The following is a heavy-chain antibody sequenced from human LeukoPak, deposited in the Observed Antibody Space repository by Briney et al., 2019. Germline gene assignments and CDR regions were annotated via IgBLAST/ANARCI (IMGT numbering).Heavy chain of an antibody. CDR2: INHSGST. CDR3: ARGQTIFGVVIILSPDYYYMDV. J-gene: IGHJ6*03. Sequence: SETLSLTCAVYGGSFSGYYWSWIRQPPGKGLEWIGEINHSGSTNYNPSLKSRVTISVDTSKNQFSLKLSSVTAADTAVYYCARGQTIFGVVIILSPDYYYMDVWGKGTTVTVSS. CDR1: GGSFSGYY. D-gene: IGHD3-3*01. V-gene: IGHV4-34*01.